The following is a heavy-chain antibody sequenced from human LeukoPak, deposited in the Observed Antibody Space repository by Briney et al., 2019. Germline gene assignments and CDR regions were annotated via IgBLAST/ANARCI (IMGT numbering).Heavy chain of an antibody. D-gene: IGHD1-26*01. J-gene: IGHJ4*02. V-gene: IGHV1-2*02. CDR2: INPNSGGT. Sequence: ASVKVSCKASGYSFTGYYMHWGRQAPGQGLEWMGWINPNSGGTNYAQKFQGRVTMTRDTSISTAYMELSRLRSDDTAVYYCARVVGATSPFDYWGQGTLVTVSS. CDR3: ARVVGATSPFDY. CDR1: GYSFTGYY.